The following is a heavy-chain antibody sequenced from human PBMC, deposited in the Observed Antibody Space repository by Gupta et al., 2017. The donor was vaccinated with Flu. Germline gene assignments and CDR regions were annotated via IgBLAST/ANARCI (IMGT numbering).Heavy chain of an antibody. J-gene: IGHJ3*02. CDR1: GFTVSANY. CDR3: ARGPNLDT. CDR2: INSGGGT. Sequence: EEQLVESGGGLVQPGGSLRLSCSASGFTVSANYISWVRPAPGKGLEWVSLINSGGGTSYAGSVKGRFTISRKISNNMVFLQMNNLGAEDTGVYYCARGPNLDTWGQGTMVTVSS. V-gene: IGHV3-53*04.